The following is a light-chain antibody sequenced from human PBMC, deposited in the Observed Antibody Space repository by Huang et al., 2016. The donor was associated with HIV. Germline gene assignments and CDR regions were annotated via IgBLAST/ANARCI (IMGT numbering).Light chain of an antibody. CDR1: QSVSSN. CDR2: GAS. V-gene: IGKV3-15*01. J-gene: IGKJ2*01. Sequence: EIVLTQSPATLSVSPGERATLSCRASQSVSSNLAWFQQKPGQAPRLLLYGASTRATGIPARFIGTGSGTAFTLTISSLQSEDFAVYFCQQYNDWYTFGQGTKLEI. CDR3: QQYNDWYT.